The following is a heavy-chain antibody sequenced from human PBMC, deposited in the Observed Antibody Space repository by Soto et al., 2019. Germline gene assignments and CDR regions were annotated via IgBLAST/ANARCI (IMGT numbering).Heavy chain of an antibody. D-gene: IGHD3-22*01. Sequence: PSDTLSLTCAVSGGSISSGGYSWSWIRQPPGKGLEWIGYIYHSGSTYYNPSLKSRVTISVDRSKNQFSLKLSSVTAADTAVYYCARGFPEQITMIVVVKVPSGWYFDYWGQGTLVTVSS. V-gene: IGHV4-30-2*01. CDR3: ARGFPEQITMIVVVKVPSGWYFDY. J-gene: IGHJ4*02. CDR2: IYHSGST. CDR1: GGSISSGGYS.